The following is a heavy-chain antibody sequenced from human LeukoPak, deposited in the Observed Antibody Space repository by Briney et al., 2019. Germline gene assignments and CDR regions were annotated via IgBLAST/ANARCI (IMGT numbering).Heavy chain of an antibody. CDR2: IYSGGST. Sequence: PGGSLRLSCAASGFTVSSNYMSWVRQAPGKGLEWVSVIYSGGSTYYGDSVKGRFTISRDNSKNTLYLQMNSLRAEDTAVYYCARGGGDLAYCGGDCFSDAFDIWGQGTMVTVSS. V-gene: IGHV3-53*01. J-gene: IGHJ3*02. CDR1: GFTVSSNY. CDR3: ARGGGDLAYCGGDCFSDAFDI. D-gene: IGHD2-21*02.